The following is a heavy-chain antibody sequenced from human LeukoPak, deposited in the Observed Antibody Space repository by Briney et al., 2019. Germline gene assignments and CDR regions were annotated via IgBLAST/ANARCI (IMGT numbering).Heavy chain of an antibody. CDR1: GFTFSSYW. CDR3: ARGGGLDV. CDR2: INHNGNVN. V-gene: IGHV3-7*03. J-gene: IGHJ6*02. D-gene: IGHD3-16*01. Sequence: QPGGSLRLSCAASGFTFSSYWMNWARQATGKGLEWVASINHNGNVNYYVDSVKGRFTISRDNAKNSLYLQMSNLRAEDTAVYFCARGGGLDVWGQGATVTVSS.